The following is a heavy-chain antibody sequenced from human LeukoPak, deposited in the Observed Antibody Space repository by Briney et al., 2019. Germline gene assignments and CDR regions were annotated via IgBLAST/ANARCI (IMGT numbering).Heavy chain of an antibody. CDR2: IYYSGYT. J-gene: IGHJ4*02. D-gene: IGHD3-16*02. CDR3: ARIPVIEPRRPTYYDY. CDR1: GGSINSSSYY. V-gene: IGHV4-39*01. Sequence: SETLSLTCTVSGGSINSSSYYWDWIRQPPGKGLEWIGSIYYSGYTYSNPSLKSRVTISIDTSKNQFSLKLRSVTAADTAVYYCARIPVIEPRRPTYYDYWGQGSLVTVSS.